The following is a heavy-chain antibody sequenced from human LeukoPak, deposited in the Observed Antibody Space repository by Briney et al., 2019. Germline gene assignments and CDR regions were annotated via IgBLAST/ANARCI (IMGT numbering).Heavy chain of an antibody. V-gene: IGHV4-38-2*02. Sequence: PSETLSLTCTVSGYSISSGYYWGWIRQPPGKGLEWIGSIYHSGSTYYNPSLKSRLTISLDTSKNQFSLGLRSVTAADTAVYYCARGRGYNYLISNFDSWGQGTLVPVSS. D-gene: IGHD5-12*01. J-gene: IGHJ4*02. CDR1: GYSISSGYY. CDR3: ARGRGYNYLISNFDS. CDR2: IYHSGST.